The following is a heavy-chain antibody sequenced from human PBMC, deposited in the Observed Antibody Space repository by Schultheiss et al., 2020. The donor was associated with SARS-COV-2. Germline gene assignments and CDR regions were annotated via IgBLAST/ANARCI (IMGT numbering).Heavy chain of an antibody. CDR1: GGSVSSGSYY. V-gene: IGHV4-61*01. J-gene: IGHJ6*02. CDR2: IYYSGST. Sequence: SETLSLTCTVSGGSVSSGSYYWSWIRQPPGKGLEWIGYIYYSGSTYYNPSLKSRVTISVDTSKDQFSLKLSSVTAADTAVYYCARGGGFVVVTAIHYYYCGMDVWGQGTTVTVSS. CDR3: ARGGGFVVVTAIHYYYCGMDV. D-gene: IGHD2-21*02.